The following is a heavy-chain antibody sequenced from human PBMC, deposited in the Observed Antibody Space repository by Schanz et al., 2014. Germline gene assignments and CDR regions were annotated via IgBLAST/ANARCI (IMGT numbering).Heavy chain of an antibody. Sequence: EVQLVESGGGLAQPGGSLRLSCAASGITFSGYSMNWVRQAPGKGLEWVSRMIGSGSSVFYADSVKGRFTISRDNAKNSLYLQMNSLRAEDTAVYYCVPMSIAAHWGQGTLVTVSS. V-gene: IGHV3-48*04. J-gene: IGHJ4*02. CDR1: GITFSGYS. D-gene: IGHD6-6*01. CDR3: VPMSIAAH. CDR2: MIGSGSSV.